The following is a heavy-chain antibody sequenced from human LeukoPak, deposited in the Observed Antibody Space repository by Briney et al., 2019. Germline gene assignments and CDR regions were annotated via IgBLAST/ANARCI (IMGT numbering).Heavy chain of an antibody. CDR3: ARDLGAYYDSSDNWFDP. CDR1: GFTFSSYW. V-gene: IGHV3-74*01. Sequence: GGSLRLSCAASGFTFSSYWMHWVRQAPGKGLVWVSRINTDGSSTSYADSVKGRFTISRDNAKNTLYLRAEDTALYYCARDLGAYYDSSDNWFDPWGQGTLVTVSS. J-gene: IGHJ5*02. D-gene: IGHD3-22*01. CDR2: INTDGSST.